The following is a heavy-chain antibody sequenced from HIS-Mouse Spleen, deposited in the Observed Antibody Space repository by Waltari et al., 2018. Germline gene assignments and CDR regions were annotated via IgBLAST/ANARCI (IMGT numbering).Heavy chain of an antibody. CDR3: AREIPYSSSWYDWYFDL. J-gene: IGHJ2*01. CDR1: GGSISSSSSY. Sequence: QLQLQESGPGLVKPSEPLSLTCTVSGGSISSSSSYGGWIRQPPGKGLEWIGSIYYSGSTYYNPSLKSRVTISVDTSKNQFSLKLSSVTAADTAVYYCAREIPYSSSWYDWYFDLWGRGTLVTVSS. V-gene: IGHV4-39*07. D-gene: IGHD6-13*01. CDR2: IYYSGST.